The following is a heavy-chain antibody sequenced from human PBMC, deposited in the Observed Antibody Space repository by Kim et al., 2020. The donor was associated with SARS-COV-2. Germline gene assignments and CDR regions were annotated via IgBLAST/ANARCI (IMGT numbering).Heavy chain of an antibody. J-gene: IGHJ6*02. Sequence: SQRFQGRVTITRDTSASTAYMELSSLRSEDTAVYYCARDRVAAPIYGMDVWGQGTTVTVSS. D-gene: IGHD6-6*01. CDR3: ARDRVAAPIYGMDV. V-gene: IGHV1-3*01.